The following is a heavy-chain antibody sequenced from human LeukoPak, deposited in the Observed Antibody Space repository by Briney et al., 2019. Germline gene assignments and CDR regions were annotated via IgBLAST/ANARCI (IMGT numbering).Heavy chain of an antibody. V-gene: IGHV1-2*02. CDR2: INPNSGGT. CDR3: ARGEGGATAEIDY. Sequence: ASVKVSCKASGYTFTGYYMHWVRQAPGQGLEWMGWINPNSGGTNYAQKFQGRVTMTRDTSISTAYMELSRLRSDDTAVNYCARGEGGATAEIDYWGQGTLVTVSS. J-gene: IGHJ4*02. D-gene: IGHD1-26*01. CDR1: GYTFTGYY.